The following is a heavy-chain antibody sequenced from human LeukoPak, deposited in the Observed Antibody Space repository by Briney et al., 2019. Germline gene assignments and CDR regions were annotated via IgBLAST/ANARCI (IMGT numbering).Heavy chain of an antibody. V-gene: IGHV3-15*01. CDR3: TTDPFVV. D-gene: IGHD3-16*01. Sequence: GGSLRLSCEASGFTFTNAWMNWVRQAPGKGPEWVGRMKSKRGGGATEYAAPVKGRFTISRDDSKNTVYLQMNSLKTEDTGVYYCTTDPFVVWGQGTMVTVSS. J-gene: IGHJ3*01. CDR2: MKSKRGGGAT. CDR1: GFTFTNAW.